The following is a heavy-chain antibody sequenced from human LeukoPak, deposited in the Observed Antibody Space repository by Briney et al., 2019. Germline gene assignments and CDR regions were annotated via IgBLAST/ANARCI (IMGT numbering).Heavy chain of an antibody. J-gene: IGHJ4*02. CDR1: GASISGYY. Sequence: PSETLSLTCTVSGASISGYYWSWIRQPPGKELEWIGYIYYSGSTNYNPSLKSRVTISVDTSKNQFSLKLSSVTAADTAVYYCARGDSSGWFESFYFGYWGQGTLVTVSS. D-gene: IGHD6-19*01. V-gene: IGHV4-59*08. CDR3: ARGDSSGWFESFYFGY. CDR2: IYYSGST.